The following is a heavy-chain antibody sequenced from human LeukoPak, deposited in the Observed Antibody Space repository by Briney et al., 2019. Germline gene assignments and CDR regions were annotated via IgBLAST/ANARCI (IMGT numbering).Heavy chain of an antibody. V-gene: IGHV4-39*07. D-gene: IGHD5-12*01. CDR2: IYYSGST. Sequence: SETLSLTCTVSGGSISSSSYYWGWIRQPPGKGLEWIGNIYYSGSTYYNPSLESRVTISVDTSKNQFSLKLNSVTAADTAVYYCARVSGYDWESFYDYWGQGTLVTVSS. J-gene: IGHJ4*02. CDR3: ARVSGYDWESFYDY. CDR1: GGSISSSSYY.